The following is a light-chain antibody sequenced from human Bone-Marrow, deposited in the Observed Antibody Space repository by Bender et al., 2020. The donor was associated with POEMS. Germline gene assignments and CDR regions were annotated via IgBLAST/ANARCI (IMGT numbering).Light chain of an antibody. CDR1: SSDVGRYNY. CDR2: DVN. V-gene: IGLV2-11*01. Sequence: QSALTQPRSVSGSPGQSVTVSCTGTSSDVGRYNYVSWYQQHPGKAPKFLIYDVNKRPSGVPDRFSGSKSDNTASLTISGLQAEDEADYYCCSYAGSKTFGVFGGGTKLTVL. CDR3: CSYAGSKTFGV. J-gene: IGLJ3*02.